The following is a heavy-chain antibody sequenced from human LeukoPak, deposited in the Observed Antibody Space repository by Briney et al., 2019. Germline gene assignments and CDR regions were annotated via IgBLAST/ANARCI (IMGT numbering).Heavy chain of an antibody. D-gene: IGHD3-22*01. CDR3: ASAEYYYDSSGYYFDY. V-gene: IGHV1-18*01. CDR1: VYTFTSYG. J-gene: IGHJ4*02. Sequence: ASVKASCKASVYTFTSYGISWGQQAPGQGLEWMGWISAYNGNTKYSQKFQGRVTITRDTSASTAYMELSSLRSEDTAVYYCASAEYYYDSSGYYFDYWGQGTLVTVSS. CDR2: ISAYNGNT.